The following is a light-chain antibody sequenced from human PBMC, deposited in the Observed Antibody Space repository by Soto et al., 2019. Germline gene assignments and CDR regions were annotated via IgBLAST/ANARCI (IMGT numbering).Light chain of an antibody. CDR1: SSDAAGYKY. Sequence: QSALTQPRSVSGSPGQSVTISCTGTSSDAAGYKYVSWYQQYPGKAPKLIIFDVTNRPSGVPDRFSGSKSGNTPSLTIFGLQAEDEADYYCSLYTSSSTWVFGGGTKLTVL. CDR3: SLYTSSSTWV. V-gene: IGLV2-11*01. J-gene: IGLJ3*02. CDR2: DVT.